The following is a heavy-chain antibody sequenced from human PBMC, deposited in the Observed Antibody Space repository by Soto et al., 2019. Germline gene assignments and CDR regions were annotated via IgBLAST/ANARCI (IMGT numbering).Heavy chain of an antibody. D-gene: IGHD4-17*01. J-gene: IGHJ4*02. CDR2: IGASGDST. CDR1: GFTFRNYA. V-gene: IGHV3-23*01. CDR3: AKAADYGGNSHFDY. Sequence: EVHLLESGGGLVQPGGSLRLSCAASGFTFRNYAMAWVRQAPGKGLEWVSTIGASGDSTFYADSVKGRFTISRDNSKNTLYLQMNSLRAEDTAVYYCAKAADYGGNSHFDYWGQGTLVTVSS.